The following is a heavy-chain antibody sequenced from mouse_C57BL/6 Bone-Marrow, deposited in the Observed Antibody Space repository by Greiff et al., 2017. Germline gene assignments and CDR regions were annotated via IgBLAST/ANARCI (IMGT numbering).Heavy chain of an antibody. J-gene: IGHJ2*01. V-gene: IGHV1-64*01. D-gene: IGHD3-3*01. Sequence: QVQLQQPGAELVKPGASVKLSCKASGYTFTSYWMHWVKQRPGQGLEWIGMIHPNSGSTNYNEKFKSKATLTVDKSSSTAYLQLSSLTSEDSAVYYRARFRAFRLGDYWGQGTTLTVSS. CDR1: GYTFTSYW. CDR3: ARFRAFRLGDY. CDR2: IHPNSGST.